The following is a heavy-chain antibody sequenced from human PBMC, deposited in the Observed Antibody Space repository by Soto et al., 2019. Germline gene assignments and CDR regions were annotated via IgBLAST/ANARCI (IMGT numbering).Heavy chain of an antibody. V-gene: IGHV3-11*01. CDR1: GFTFSGYY. J-gene: IGHJ6*03. CDR3: ARAWDYYYYYMDV. Sequence: GALRLSCAASGFTFSGYYMTWIRQAPGKGLEWISYISNSGSTIYYADSVKGRFTISRDNAKNSLYLQMNSLRAEDTALYYCARAWDYYYYYMDVWGKGTTVTVSS. CDR2: ISNSGSTI. D-gene: IGHD7-27*01.